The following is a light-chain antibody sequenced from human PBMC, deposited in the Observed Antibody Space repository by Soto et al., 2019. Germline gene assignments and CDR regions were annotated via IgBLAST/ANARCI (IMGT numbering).Light chain of an antibody. CDR3: MQGPQSLPYT. CDR1: ESLLHSNGYNF. J-gene: IGKJ2*01. CDR2: LGS. V-gene: IGKV2-28*01. Sequence: DIVVTQSPLSLPATPGEPASISCRSSESLLHSNGYNFLDGYLQKPGQSPQLLIYLGSNRASGVPDRFSGSGSGTDFTLKITRVEAEDVGVYYCMQGPQSLPYTLGQRPKLEIK.